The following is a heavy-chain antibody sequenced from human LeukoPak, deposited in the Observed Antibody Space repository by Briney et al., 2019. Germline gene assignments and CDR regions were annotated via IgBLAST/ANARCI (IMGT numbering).Heavy chain of an antibody. CDR1: GYTFTGYH. D-gene: IGHD5/OR15-5a*01. CDR3: ARGGGPGLGY. J-gene: IGHJ4*02. Sequence: GASVKVSCKASGYTFTGYHIHWVRQAPGQGLEWMGWINANSGGTNYAQKFQGRVNMTRDTSISTAYMELSSLRSDDTAVYYCARGGGPGLGYWGQGTLVTASS. CDR2: INANSGGT. V-gene: IGHV1-2*02.